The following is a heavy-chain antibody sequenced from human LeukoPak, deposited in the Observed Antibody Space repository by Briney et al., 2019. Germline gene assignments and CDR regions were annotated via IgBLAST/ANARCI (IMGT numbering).Heavy chain of an antibody. CDR3: AKAKYDYGDPVGWFDP. J-gene: IGHJ5*02. Sequence: GGSLRLSCAASGFTFSTNAMSWVRQAPGKGLEWVSGILGSGVATFYTDSVKGRFTISRDNSKNTLYLQMDSLRAEDTAVYYCAKAKYDYGDPVGWFDPWGQGTLVTVSS. CDR2: ILGSGVAT. CDR1: GFTFSTNA. V-gene: IGHV3-23*01. D-gene: IGHD4/OR15-4a*01.